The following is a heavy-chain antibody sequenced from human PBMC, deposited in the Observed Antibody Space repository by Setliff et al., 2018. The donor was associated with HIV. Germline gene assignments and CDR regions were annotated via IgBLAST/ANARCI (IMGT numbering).Heavy chain of an antibody. CDR2: INPNSGGT. V-gene: IGHV1-2*02. J-gene: IGHJ4*02. CDR1: GYRFVTCG. Sequence: ASVKVSCKTSGYRFVTCGISWVRQAPGQGLEWMGWINPNSGGTNYAQKFQGRVTMTRDTSISTAYMELSRLRSDDTAVYYCATLDYWGQGTLVTVS. CDR3: ATLDY.